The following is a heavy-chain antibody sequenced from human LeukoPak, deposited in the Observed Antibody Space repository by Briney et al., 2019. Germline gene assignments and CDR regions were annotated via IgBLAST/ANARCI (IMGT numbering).Heavy chain of an antibody. CDR3: ASGIGDFEYYQH. CDR2: IWYDGSNK. J-gene: IGHJ1*01. V-gene: IGHV3-33*01. D-gene: IGHD4-17*01. CDR1: VVTFRKYG. Sequence: GRSLRLSRVAPVVTFRKYGKRWVRQAPGKGQERVTVIWYDGSNKYYADSVKGRFTISRDNSKNTLYLQMNSLRAEDTAVYYCASGIGDFEYYQHWGQGTLVTVSS.